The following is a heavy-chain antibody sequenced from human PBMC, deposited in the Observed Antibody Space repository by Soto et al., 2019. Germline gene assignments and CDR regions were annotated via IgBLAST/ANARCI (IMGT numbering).Heavy chain of an antibody. Sequence: SVKVSCKASGGTFSSYAISWVRQAPGQGLGWMGGIIPIFGTANYAQKFQCRVTITADESTSTAYMELSSLRSEDTAVYYCARGAVLMVYARAFDYWGQGTLVTVSS. CDR2: IIPIFGTA. CDR3: ARGAVLMVYARAFDY. D-gene: IGHD2-8*01. CDR1: GGTFSSYA. J-gene: IGHJ4*02. V-gene: IGHV1-69*13.